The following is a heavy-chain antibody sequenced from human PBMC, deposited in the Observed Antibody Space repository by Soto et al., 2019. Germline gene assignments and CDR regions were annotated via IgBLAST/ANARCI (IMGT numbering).Heavy chain of an antibody. CDR2: ISYDGSNK. J-gene: IGHJ4*02. CDR1: GFTFSSYG. Sequence: QVQLVESGGGVVQPGRSLRLSCAASGFTFSSYGMHWVRQAPGKGLEWVAVISYDGSNKYYADSVKGRFTISRDNSKNTLYLKMNSLRAEDPAVYYCAKIGQDDYWGQGTLVTVSS. CDR3: AKIGQDDY. V-gene: IGHV3-30*18.